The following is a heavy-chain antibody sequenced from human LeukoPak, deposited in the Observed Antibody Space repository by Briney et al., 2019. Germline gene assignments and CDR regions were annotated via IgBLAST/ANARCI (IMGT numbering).Heavy chain of an antibody. CDR1: GYSYANYL. CDR3: ARLDSGSYSYVDY. J-gene: IGHJ4*02. V-gene: IGHV5-51*01. Sequence: GESLKISCKGSGYSYANYLIGWVRQMPGKGLEWMGIIYPDDSYTRYSPSFRGQVTISADKSISTAYLQWSSLKASDTAMYYCARLDSGSYSYVDYWGQGTLVTVSS. D-gene: IGHD1-26*01. CDR2: IYPDDSYT.